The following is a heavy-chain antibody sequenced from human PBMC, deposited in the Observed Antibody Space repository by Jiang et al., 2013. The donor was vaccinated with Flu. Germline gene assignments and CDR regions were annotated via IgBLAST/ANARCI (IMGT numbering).Heavy chain of an antibody. D-gene: IGHD6-19*01. CDR3: ARPQVAGKDDYYFDY. V-gene: IGHV4-39*01. J-gene: IGHJ4*02. Sequence: KSRVTISVDTSKNQFSLKLSSVTAADTAVYYCARPQVAGKDDYYFDYWGQGTLVTVSS.